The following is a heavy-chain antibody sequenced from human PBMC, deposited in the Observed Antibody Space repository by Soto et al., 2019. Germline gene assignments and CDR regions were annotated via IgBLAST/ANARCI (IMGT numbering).Heavy chain of an antibody. Sequence: QVQLVQSGAEVKKPGASVKVSCKASGYTFTGYYMHWVRQAPGQGLEWMGGIIPIFGTANYAQKFQGRVTLTEEDSTSTAYMELISLRSEDTAVYYCASDSPRTITPLDYWGQGTLVTVSS. CDR3: ASDSPRTITPLDY. CDR2: IIPIFGTA. V-gene: IGHV1-69*01. CDR1: GYTFTGYY. J-gene: IGHJ4*02. D-gene: IGHD3-10*01.